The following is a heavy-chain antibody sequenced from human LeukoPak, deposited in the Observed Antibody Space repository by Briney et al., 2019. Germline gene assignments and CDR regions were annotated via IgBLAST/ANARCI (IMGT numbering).Heavy chain of an antibody. CDR2: ISSSGSTI. D-gene: IGHD2-2*01. Sequence: GGSLRLSCAASGFTFSDYYMSWICQAPGKGLEWVSYISSSGSTIYYADSVKGRFTISRDNAKNSLYLQMNSLRAEDTAVYYCASVWSTSYAINFHVDYWGQGTLVTVSS. V-gene: IGHV3-11*01. CDR3: ASVWSTSYAINFHVDY. J-gene: IGHJ4*02. CDR1: GFTFSDYY.